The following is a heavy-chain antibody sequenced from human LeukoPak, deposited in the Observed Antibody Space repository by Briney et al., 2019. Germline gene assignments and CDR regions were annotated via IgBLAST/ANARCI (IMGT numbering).Heavy chain of an antibody. D-gene: IGHD3-10*01. J-gene: IGHJ4*02. CDR2: ISGSGGST. CDR3: AKDPYYYGSGSYPGY. Sequence: GXSXRLSCAASGFTFSSYAMSWVRQAPGKGLEWVSAISGSGGSTYYADSVKGRFTISRDNSKNTLYLQMNSLRAEDTAVYYCAKDPYYYGSGSYPGYWGQGTLVTVSS. V-gene: IGHV3-23*01. CDR1: GFTFSSYA.